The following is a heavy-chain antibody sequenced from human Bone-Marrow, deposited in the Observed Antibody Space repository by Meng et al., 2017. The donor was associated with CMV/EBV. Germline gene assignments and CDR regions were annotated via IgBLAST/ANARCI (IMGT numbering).Heavy chain of an antibody. CDR2: IYYSGST. V-gene: IGHV4-61*01. Sequence: SETLSLTCTVSGGSVSSGSYYWSWIRQPPGKGLEWIGYIYYSGSTNYNPSLKSRVTISVDTSKNQFSLKLSSVTAADTAVYYCARDLVYCSSTSCRSYGMDVWGQGTMVTVSS. D-gene: IGHD2-2*01. J-gene: IGHJ6*02. CDR1: GGSVSSGSYY. CDR3: ARDLVYCSSTSCRSYGMDV.